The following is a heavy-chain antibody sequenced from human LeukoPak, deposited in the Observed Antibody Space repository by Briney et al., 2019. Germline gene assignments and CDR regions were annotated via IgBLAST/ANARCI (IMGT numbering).Heavy chain of an antibody. CDR3: ARHPGGVYDFWSGYYTHFDY. CDR2: IYHSGST. D-gene: IGHD3-3*01. Sequence: SETLSLTCAVPGYSISSGYYWGWIRQPPGKGLEWIGSIYHSGSTYYNPSLKSRVTISVDTSKNQFSLKLSSVTAADTAVYYCARHPGGVYDFWSGYYTHFDYWGQGTLVTVSS. J-gene: IGHJ4*02. V-gene: IGHV4-38-2*01. CDR1: GYSISSGYY.